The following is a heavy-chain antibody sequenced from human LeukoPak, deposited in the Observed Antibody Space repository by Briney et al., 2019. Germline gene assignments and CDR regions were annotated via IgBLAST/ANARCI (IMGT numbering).Heavy chain of an antibody. CDR3: ARHFIVGATHFDY. Sequence: SETLSLTCTVSSGSISSSSYYWGWIRQPPGKGLEWIGSIYYSGSTYYNPSLKSRVTLSVDTSKNQFSLKLSSVTAADTAVYYCARHFIVGATHFDYWGQGTLVTVSS. D-gene: IGHD1-26*01. CDR2: IYYSGST. CDR1: SGSISSSSYY. V-gene: IGHV4-39*01. J-gene: IGHJ4*02.